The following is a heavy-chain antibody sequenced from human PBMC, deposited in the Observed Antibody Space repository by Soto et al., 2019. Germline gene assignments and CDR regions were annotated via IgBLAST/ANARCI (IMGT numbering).Heavy chain of an antibody. Sequence: QVQLQQWGAGLLKPSETLSLTCVVYGGSFSGYYWSWIRQPPGKGLEWSGEINHSGSTNYNPSPKGSCTISVDTCKKPVSLALSLGAGADAVVYYWGRGSRGMDFWGLGTTVTVSS. CDR1: GGSFSGYY. CDR2: INHSGST. V-gene: IGHV4-34*01. CDR3: GRGSRGMDF. J-gene: IGHJ6*02.